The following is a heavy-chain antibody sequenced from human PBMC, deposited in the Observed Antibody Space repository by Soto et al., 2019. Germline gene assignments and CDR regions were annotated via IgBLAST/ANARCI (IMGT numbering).Heavy chain of an antibody. Sequence: QVQLVQSGAEVKKPGSSVKVSCKASGGTFSTYPISWVRQAPGHGLDGMGGIIPVLGTANDAQRFQDSVTITADESTSTAYMDLSSQRSDDTPFYYCARGPSNYDPFTGYPAYYFDDWGQGTLVTVSS. D-gene: IGHD3-9*01. J-gene: IGHJ4*02. V-gene: IGHV1-69*11. CDR3: ARGPSNYDPFTGYPAYYFDD. CDR1: GGTFSTYP. CDR2: IIPVLGTA.